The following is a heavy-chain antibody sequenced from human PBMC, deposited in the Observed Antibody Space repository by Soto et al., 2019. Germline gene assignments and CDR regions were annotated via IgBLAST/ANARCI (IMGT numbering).Heavy chain of an antibody. CDR2: IDLSGTTT. V-gene: IGHV3-23*03. CDR1: GFSFSDYS. CDR3: AKDRIPDGRYSFDS. D-gene: IGHD2-15*01. J-gene: IGHJ4*02. Sequence: PVGSLRLSCAASGFSFSDYSMSWVRQAPGKGLEWVSFIDLSGTTTYYSDSVKGRFTISKDRSRKTVFLQMNSLRVEDTAIYFCAKDRIPDGRYSFDSLGKGALVTVSP.